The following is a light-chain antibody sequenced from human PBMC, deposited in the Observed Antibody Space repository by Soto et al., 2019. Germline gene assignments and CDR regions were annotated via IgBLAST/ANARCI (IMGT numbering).Light chain of an antibody. CDR3: QQYNSFAQT. CDR2: DAS. V-gene: IGKV1-5*01. CDR1: QSISSW. J-gene: IGKJ1*01. Sequence: DIQMTQSPSTLSASVGDRVTITCRASQSISSWLAWYQQKPGKAPKLLIYDASSLESGVPSRFGGSGSGAEFTLTISSLQPDEVATYYSQQYNSFAQTFGQGTTV.